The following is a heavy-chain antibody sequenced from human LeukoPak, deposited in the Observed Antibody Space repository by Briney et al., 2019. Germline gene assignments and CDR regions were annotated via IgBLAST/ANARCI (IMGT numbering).Heavy chain of an antibody. V-gene: IGHV1-8*03. CDR3: ARASTSWYTGDQYYFDY. CDR1: GYTFTSYD. D-gene: IGHD6-13*01. J-gene: IGHJ4*02. CDR2: MNPNSGNT. Sequence: ASVRVSCKASGYTFTSYDINWVRQAPGQGLEWMGWMNPNSGNTGYAQTFQGRVTITRNTSISTAYMELSSLRSEDTAVYYCARASTSWYTGDQYYFDYWGQGTLVTVSS.